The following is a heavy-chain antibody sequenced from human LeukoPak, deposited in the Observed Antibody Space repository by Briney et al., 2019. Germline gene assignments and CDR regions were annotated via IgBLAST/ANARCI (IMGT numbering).Heavy chain of an antibody. Sequence: GRSLRLSCAASGFTFSRYGMHWVRQAPGKGLEWVAVIWYDGSNKYYGDSVKGRFTMSRDNSKNTLYLQMNSLRAEDTAVYYCAGDREPYGDCFDYWGQGTLVTVSS. V-gene: IGHV3-33*01. J-gene: IGHJ4*02. CDR3: AGDREPYGDCFDY. CDR1: GFTFSRYG. D-gene: IGHD4-17*01. CDR2: IWYDGSNK.